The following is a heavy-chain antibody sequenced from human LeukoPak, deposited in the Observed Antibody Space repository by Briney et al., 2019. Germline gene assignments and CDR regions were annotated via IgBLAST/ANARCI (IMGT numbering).Heavy chain of an antibody. CDR3: ARDNSDSDSGTYYWWFDP. CDR2: INPSGTST. V-gene: IGHV1-46*01. J-gene: IGHJ5*02. CDR1: GFSFTSYY. D-gene: IGHD3-22*01. Sequence: ASVKVSCKASGFSFTSYYMHWARQAPGQGLEWMGIINPSGTSTNYAQRFQGRVTMTRDTSTSTVYMELSSLRSEDTAVYYCARDNSDSDSGTYYWWFDPWGQGTLVTVSS.